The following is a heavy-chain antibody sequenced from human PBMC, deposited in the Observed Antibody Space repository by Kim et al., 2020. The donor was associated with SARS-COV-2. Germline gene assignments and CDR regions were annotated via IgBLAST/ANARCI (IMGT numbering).Heavy chain of an antibody. D-gene: IGHD6-19*01. V-gene: IGHV1-2*06. Sequence: ASVKVSCKASGYTFTGYYVHWVRQAPGQGLEWMGRINPNSGGTNYAQRFQGRVTMTRDTSISTVFMELSSLRSDDTAVYYCVSVPGDEDYWGQGTLVTVSS. CDR1: GYTFTGYY. CDR3: VSVPGDEDY. J-gene: IGHJ4*02. CDR2: INPNSGGT.